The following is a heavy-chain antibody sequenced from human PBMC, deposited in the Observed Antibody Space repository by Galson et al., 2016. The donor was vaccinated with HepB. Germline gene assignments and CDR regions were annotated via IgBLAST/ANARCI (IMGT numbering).Heavy chain of an antibody. D-gene: IGHD1-7*01. CDR3: AKKGRWHYAAPYYFDS. J-gene: IGHJ4*02. Sequence: LSLTCAVHGGSFSGYYWNWIRQPAGKGPEWIGEINHSGSANYNPSLKGRVTISVDMSKNQFSLRLNSVTAADTAVYYCAKKGRWHYAAPYYFDSWGQGTLVTVSS. V-gene: IGHV4-34*01. CDR1: GGSFSGYY. CDR2: INHSGSA.